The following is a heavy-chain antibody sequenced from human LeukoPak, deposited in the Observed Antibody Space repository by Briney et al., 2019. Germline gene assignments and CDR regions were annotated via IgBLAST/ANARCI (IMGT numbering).Heavy chain of an antibody. CDR3: ARARSKPNDFWSGYAAFDY. D-gene: IGHD3-3*01. V-gene: IGHV1-69*05. CDR1: GGTFSSYA. J-gene: IGHJ4*02. Sequence: GSSVKVSCKASGGTFSSYAISWVRQAPGQGLEWMGRIIPIFGTANYAQKFQGRVTITTDESTSTAYMELSSLRSEDTAVYYCARARSKPNDFWSGYAAFDYRGQGTLVTVSS. CDR2: IIPIFGTA.